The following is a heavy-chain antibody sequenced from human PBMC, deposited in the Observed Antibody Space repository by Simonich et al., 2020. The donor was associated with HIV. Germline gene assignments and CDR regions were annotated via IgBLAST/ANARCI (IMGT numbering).Heavy chain of an antibody. CDR1: GGSFSGHY. CDR2: INHSGST. J-gene: IGHJ4*02. V-gene: IGHV4-34*01. D-gene: IGHD4-17*01. CDR3: ARRHPTTVTTPYFDY. Sequence: QVQLQQWGAGLLKPSETLSLTCAVYGGSFSGHYWSWIRQPPGKGLEWSGEINHSGSTNYNPSLKSRVTISVDTSKNQFSLKLSSVTAADTAVYYCARRHPTTVTTPYFDYWGQGTLVTVSS.